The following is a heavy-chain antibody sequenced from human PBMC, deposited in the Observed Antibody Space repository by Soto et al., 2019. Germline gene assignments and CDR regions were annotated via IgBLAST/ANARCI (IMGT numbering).Heavy chain of an antibody. CDR3: ARQRQPQAGDYYYFGMDV. CDR1: AFSVYNFA. V-gene: IGHV3-30*04. D-gene: IGHD6-25*01. CDR2: ISFDGSNK. Sequence: PGGSTRLSCAASAFSVYNFALHWVRQEPGRGLEWVAVISFDGSNKFYVDSVKGRFTISMDNSKNTLYLQMSSLTPDDTGVYYCARQRQPQAGDYYYFGMDVWGQGTTVTVSS. J-gene: IGHJ6*02.